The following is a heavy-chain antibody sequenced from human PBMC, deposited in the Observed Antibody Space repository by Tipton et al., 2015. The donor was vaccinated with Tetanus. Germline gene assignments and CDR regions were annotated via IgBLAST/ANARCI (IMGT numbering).Heavy chain of an antibody. V-gene: IGHV3-23*01. CDR1: GFTFSSYA. D-gene: IGHD4-17*01. Sequence: SLRLSCAASGFTFSSYAMSWVRQAPGKGLEWVSAISGSGGSTYYADSVKGRFTISRDNSKNTLYLQMNSLRAEDTAVYYCAKGVTKIVGDSKDAFDIWGQGTMVTVSS. CDR3: AKGVTKIVGDSKDAFDI. J-gene: IGHJ3*02. CDR2: ISGSGGST.